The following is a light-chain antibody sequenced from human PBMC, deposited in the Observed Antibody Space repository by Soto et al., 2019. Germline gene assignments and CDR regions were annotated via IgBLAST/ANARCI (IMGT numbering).Light chain of an antibody. J-gene: IGLJ1*01. CDR3: CSYAGSSTYG. Sequence: QSVLDQPPSVAGSPGPSITISCTGTSSDVGSYNLVSWYQQHPGKAPELMIYEGSKRPSGVYSRFSGSKSGNTASLTISGLQAEDEADYYCCSYAGSSTYGFGTGTKVTVL. CDR2: EGS. CDR1: SSDVGSYNL. V-gene: IGLV2-23*01.